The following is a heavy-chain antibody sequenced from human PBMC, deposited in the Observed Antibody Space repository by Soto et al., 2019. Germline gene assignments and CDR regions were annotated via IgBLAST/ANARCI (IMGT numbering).Heavy chain of an antibody. J-gene: IGHJ5*02. CDR3: AREGSSWFNWFDP. CDR2: ISSSSSTI. V-gene: IGHV3-48*01. D-gene: IGHD6-13*01. Sequence: EVQLVESGGGLVQPGGSLRLSCAASGFTFSSYSMNWVRQAPGKGLEWVSYISSSSSTIYYADSVKGRFTISRDNAKNSLYLQMNSLRAEHTAVYYCAREGSSWFNWFDPWGQGTLVTVSS. CDR1: GFTFSSYS.